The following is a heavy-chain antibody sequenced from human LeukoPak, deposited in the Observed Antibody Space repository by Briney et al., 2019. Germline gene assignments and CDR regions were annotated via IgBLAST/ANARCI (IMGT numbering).Heavy chain of an antibody. CDR2: IYFRGST. V-gene: IGHV4-59*08. Sequence: SETLSLTCTVSGGSISSYYWSWIRQPPGKGLEWIGYIYFRGSTNYNPSLKSRVTISVDTSKNQFSLKLSPVTAADTAVYYCARQMDTAMVTGHYYYMDVWGKGTTVTVSS. D-gene: IGHD5-18*01. J-gene: IGHJ6*03. CDR1: GGSISSYY. CDR3: ARQMDTAMVTGHYYYMDV.